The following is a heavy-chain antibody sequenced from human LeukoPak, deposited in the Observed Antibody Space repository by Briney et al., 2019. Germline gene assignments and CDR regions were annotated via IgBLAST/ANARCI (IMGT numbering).Heavy chain of an antibody. CDR1: GYTFTSYY. D-gene: IGHD5-18*01. CDR3: ARVDTAMVIDY. CDR2: INPSGGST. V-gene: IGHV1-46*01. J-gene: IGHJ4*02. Sequence: GASVKVSCRASGYTFTSYYMHWVRQAPGLGLEWMGIINPSGGSTSYAQKFQGRVTMTRDTSTSTVYMELSSLRSEDTAVYYCARVDTAMVIDYWGQGTLVTVSS.